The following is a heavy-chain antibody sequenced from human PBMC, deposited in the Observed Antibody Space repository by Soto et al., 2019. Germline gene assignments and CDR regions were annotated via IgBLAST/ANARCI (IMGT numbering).Heavy chain of an antibody. CDR1: GGSISSYY. V-gene: IGHV4-59*01. D-gene: IGHD4-4*01. J-gene: IGHJ5*02. CDR2: IYYSGST. Sequence: PSETLSLTCTVSGGSISSYYWSWIRQPPGKGLEWIGYIYYSGSTNYNPSLKSRVTISVDTSKNQFSLKLSSVTAADTAVYYCGRPYSNFQFDPWGQGTLVTVSS. CDR3: GRPYSNFQFDP.